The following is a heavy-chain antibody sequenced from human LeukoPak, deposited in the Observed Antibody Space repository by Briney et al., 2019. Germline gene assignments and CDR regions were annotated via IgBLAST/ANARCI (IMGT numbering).Heavy chain of an antibody. D-gene: IGHD1-1*01. CDR3: ARDNLITTTGVEFDC. J-gene: IGHJ4*02. Sequence: GGSLRLSCVASGFTFSSYRMHWVRQTPGKGLVWISRINSDGRSTSYADSVKGRFTISRDNAKNTLYLQMNSLRAEDTAVYYCARDNLITTTGVEFDCWGQGTLVTVSS. CDR2: INSDGRST. CDR1: GFTFSSYR. V-gene: IGHV3-74*01.